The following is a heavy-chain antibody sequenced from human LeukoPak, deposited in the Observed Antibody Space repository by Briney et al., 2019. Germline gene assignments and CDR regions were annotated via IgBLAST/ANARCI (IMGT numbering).Heavy chain of an antibody. Sequence: SETLSLTCAVYGGSFSGYYWSWIRQPPGKGLEWIGEINHSGSTNYNPSLKSRVTISVDTSKNQFSLKLSSVTAADTAVYYCARVRRIVATINWFDPWGQEPWSPSPQ. D-gene: IGHD5-12*01. J-gene: IGHJ5*02. CDR3: ARVRRIVATINWFDP. V-gene: IGHV4-34*01. CDR1: GGSFSGYY. CDR2: INHSGST.